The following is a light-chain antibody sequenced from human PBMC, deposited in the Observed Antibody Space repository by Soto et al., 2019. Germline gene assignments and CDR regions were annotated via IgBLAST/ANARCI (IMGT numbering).Light chain of an antibody. CDR3: QNYNGAPYT. V-gene: IGKV1-27*01. CDR2: SAS. CDR1: RDISNF. Sequence: DIQMTQSPSSLSASVGDRVTFTCRASRDISNFLAWYQQKPGKVPKLLIHSASTLISGVPSRLSGSGSGTDFTLTISSLQTEDVATYYCQNYNGAPYTFGQGTKLEI. J-gene: IGKJ2*01.